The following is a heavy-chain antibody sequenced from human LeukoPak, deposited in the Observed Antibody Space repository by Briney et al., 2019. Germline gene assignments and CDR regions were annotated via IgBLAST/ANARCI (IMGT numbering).Heavy chain of an antibody. CDR2: TYYRSKWYN. CDR3: ARGKGDYYYDSSGSSAFDI. J-gene: IGHJ3*02. V-gene: IGHV6-1*01. CDR1: GDSVSSNSAA. Sequence: SQTLSLTCAISGDSVSSNSAAWNWVRQSPSRGFEWLGRTYYRSKWYNDYAVSVESRITINPDTSKNQFSLQLNSVTPEDTAVYYCARGKGDYYYDSSGSSAFDIWGQGTMVTVSS. D-gene: IGHD3-22*01.